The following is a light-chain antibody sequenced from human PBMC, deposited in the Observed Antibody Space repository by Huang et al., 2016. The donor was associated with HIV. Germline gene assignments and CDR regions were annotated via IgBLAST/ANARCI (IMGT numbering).Light chain of an antibody. V-gene: IGKV3-15*01. CDR3: QQYDKWPPVT. CDR1: QSVAYN. Sequence: MVMTQSPDTLSVSPGERATLSCRASQSVAYNLAWYPQKAGQAPRLIIYGTSTRATGIPGRFSGSGSGTEFTLTISSLQSDDFGVYYCQQYDKWPPVTFGQGTKVEI. J-gene: IGKJ1*01. CDR2: GTS.